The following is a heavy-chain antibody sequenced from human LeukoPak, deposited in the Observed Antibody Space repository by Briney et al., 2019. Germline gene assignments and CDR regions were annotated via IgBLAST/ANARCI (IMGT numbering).Heavy chain of an antibody. CDR1: GGSISSYY. J-gene: IGHJ4*02. Sequence: TTPETLSLTCTVSGGSISSYYWSWIRQPPGKGLEWIGYIYYSGSTNYNPSLKSRVTISVDTSKNQFSLKLSSVTAADTAVYYCARDYGNYVGDWGQGTLVTVSS. CDR2: IYYSGST. D-gene: IGHD1-7*01. CDR3: ARDYGNYVGD. V-gene: IGHV4-59*01.